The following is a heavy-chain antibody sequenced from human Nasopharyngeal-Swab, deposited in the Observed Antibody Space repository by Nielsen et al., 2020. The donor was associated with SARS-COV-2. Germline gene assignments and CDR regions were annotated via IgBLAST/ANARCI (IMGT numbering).Heavy chain of an antibody. CDR2: ISASGGST. J-gene: IGHJ4*02. V-gene: IGHV3-23*01. D-gene: IGHD2-21*02. CDR3: AKDSEVAAIPDY. CDR1: GFTFSNYA. Sequence: GGSLRLSCAASGFTFSNYAMSWVRQAPGKGLEWVSAISASGGSTFFADSVKGRFTIYRDNSKNTLYLQMNSLRAEDTAVYYCAKDSEVAAIPDYWGQGTLVTVSS.